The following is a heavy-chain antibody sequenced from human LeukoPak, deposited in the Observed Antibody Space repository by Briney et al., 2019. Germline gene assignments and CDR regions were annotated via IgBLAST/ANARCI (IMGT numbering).Heavy chain of an antibody. CDR2: INSDGDRT. J-gene: IGHJ4*02. CDR3: VKDRYSSGWTFFDH. Sequence: PGGSLRLSCAASGFTFSSYAMHWVRQAPGKGLEYVSGINSDGDRTYYANSVKDRFTISRDNSKNTLYLQMGSLRAEDMAMYYCVKDRYSSGWTFFDHWGQGTLVTVSS. D-gene: IGHD6-19*01. V-gene: IGHV3-64*01. CDR1: GFTFSSYA.